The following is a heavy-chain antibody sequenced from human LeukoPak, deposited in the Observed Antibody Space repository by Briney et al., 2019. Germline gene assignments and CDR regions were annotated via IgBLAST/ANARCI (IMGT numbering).Heavy chain of an antibody. D-gene: IGHD6-13*01. J-gene: IGHJ4*02. CDR1: GYTFTSYG. CDR2: ISAYNGNT. V-gene: IGHV1-18*01. CDR3: ARDRRYSSSYYYFDY. Sequence: ASVKVSCKASGYTFTSYGIIWVRQAPGQGLEWVGWISAYNGNTNYAQKLQGRVTMTTDTSTSTAYMELRSLRSDDTAVYYCARDRRYSSSYYYFDYWGQGTLVTVSS.